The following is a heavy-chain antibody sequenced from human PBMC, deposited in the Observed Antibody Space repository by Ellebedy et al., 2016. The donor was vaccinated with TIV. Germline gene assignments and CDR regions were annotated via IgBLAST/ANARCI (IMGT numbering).Heavy chain of an antibody. CDR1: GFTFRTYA. CDR2: VSYDGNTK. V-gene: IGHV3-30*03. D-gene: IGHD6-19*01. J-gene: IGHJ4*02. CDR3: PYSSGWYKFDD. Sequence: GESLKISCAASGFTFRTYAMTWVRQAPGKGLEWVAEVSYDGNTKYYTDSVKGRFTISRDNSKNTLYLQMNSLRAEDTAVYYCPYSSGWYKFDDWGQGTLVTVSS.